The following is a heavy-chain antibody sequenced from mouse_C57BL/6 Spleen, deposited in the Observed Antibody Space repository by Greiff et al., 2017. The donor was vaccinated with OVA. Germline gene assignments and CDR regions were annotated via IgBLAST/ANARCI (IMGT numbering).Heavy chain of an antibody. D-gene: IGHD1-1*01. CDR2: IHPNSGST. Sequence: QVQLQQPGAELVKPGASVKLSCKASGYTFTSYWMHWVKQRPGQGLEWIGMIHPNSGSTNYNEKFKSKATLTVDKSSSTAYMQLSSLTSEDSAVYYCARSGSSYVGAMDYWGQGTSVTVSS. CDR1: GYTFTSYW. J-gene: IGHJ4*01. CDR3: ARSGSSYVGAMDY. V-gene: IGHV1-64*01.